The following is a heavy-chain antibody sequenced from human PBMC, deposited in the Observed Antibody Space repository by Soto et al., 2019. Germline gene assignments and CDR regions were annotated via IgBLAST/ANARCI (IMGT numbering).Heavy chain of an antibody. D-gene: IGHD4-17*01. CDR2: ISYDGSNK. CDR3: AKNKLSEDYAGYYYGMDV. CDR1: GFTFSSYG. J-gene: IGHJ6*04. Sequence: GGSLRLSCAASGFTFSSYGMHWVRQAPGKGLEWVAVISYDGSNKYYADSVKGRFTISRDNSKNTLYLQMNSLRAEDTAVYYCAKNKLSEDYAGYYYGMDVWGKGTTVTVSS. V-gene: IGHV3-30*18.